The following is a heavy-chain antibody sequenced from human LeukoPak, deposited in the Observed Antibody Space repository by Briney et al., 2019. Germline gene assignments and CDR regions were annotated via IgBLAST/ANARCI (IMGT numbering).Heavy chain of an antibody. Sequence: GGSLRLSCAASGFTFSSYSMNWVRQAPGKGLEWVSSISSSSSYIYYADSVKGRFTISRDNAKNSLYLQMNSLRAEDTAVYYCARVWRYYYDISGPIDRWGQGTLVTVSS. V-gene: IGHV3-21*01. CDR3: ARVWRYYYDISGPIDR. D-gene: IGHD3-22*01. CDR2: ISSSSSYI. CDR1: GFTFSSYS. J-gene: IGHJ4*02.